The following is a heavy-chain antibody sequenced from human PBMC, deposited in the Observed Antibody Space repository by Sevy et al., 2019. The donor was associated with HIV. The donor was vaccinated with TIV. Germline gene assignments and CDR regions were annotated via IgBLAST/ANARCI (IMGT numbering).Heavy chain of an antibody. Sequence: ASVKVSCKASGYTFTSYYMHWVRQAPGQGLEWMGIINPSGGSTSYAQKFQGRVTMTRDTSTSTVYMELSSLRSEDTAVYYCARFSSSSKLPAGMDVWGQGTTVTVSS. D-gene: IGHD6-6*01. CDR1: GYTFTSYY. CDR2: INPSGGST. J-gene: IGHJ6*02. V-gene: IGHV1-46*01. CDR3: ARFSSSSKLPAGMDV.